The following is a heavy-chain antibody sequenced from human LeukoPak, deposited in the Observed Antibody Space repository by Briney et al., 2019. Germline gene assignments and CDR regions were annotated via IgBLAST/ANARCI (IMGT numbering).Heavy chain of an antibody. D-gene: IGHD3-22*01. V-gene: IGHV4-39*07. Sequence: PSETLSLTCTVSGGSISSSSYYWGWIRQPPGKGLEWIGSIYYSGSTYYNPSLKSRVTISVDTSKNQFSLKLSSVTAADTAVYYCARGVGSSGYQPNFDLWGRGTLVTVSS. J-gene: IGHJ2*01. CDR1: GGSISSSSYY. CDR2: IYYSGST. CDR3: ARGVGSSGYQPNFDL.